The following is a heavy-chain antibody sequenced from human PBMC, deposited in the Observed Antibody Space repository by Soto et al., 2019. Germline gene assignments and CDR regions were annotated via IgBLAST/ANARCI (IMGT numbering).Heavy chain of an antibody. CDR2: IKQDGSET. V-gene: IGHV3-7*01. D-gene: IGHD6-19*01. J-gene: IGHJ4*02. CDR3: ARGWATVAGTEDN. Sequence: ELQLVESGGGLVQPGGSLRLSCVVSGFTFSNYWMSWVRQAPGKGLEWVANIKQDGSETYYVDSVKGRFTISRDNAKNSLYLQMTSLRGEDTAAYFCARGWATVAGTEDNWGQGTLVMVSS. CDR1: GFTFSNYW.